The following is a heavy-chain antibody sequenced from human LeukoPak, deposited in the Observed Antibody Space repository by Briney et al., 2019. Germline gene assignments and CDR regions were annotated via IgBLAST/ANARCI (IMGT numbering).Heavy chain of an antibody. D-gene: IGHD3-22*01. CDR2: IYYSGST. V-gene: IGHV4-59*12. CDR3: ARASSSGFYYGY. Sequence: PSETLSLTCTVSGGSISSYYWSWIRQPPGKGLEWIGYIYYSGSTNYNPSLKSRVTISVDKSKNQFSLKLSSVTAADTAVYYCARASSSGFYYGYWGQGTLVTVSS. CDR1: GGSISSYY. J-gene: IGHJ4*02.